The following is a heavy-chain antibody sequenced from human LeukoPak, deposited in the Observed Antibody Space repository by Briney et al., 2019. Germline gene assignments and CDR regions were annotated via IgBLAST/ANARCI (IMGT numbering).Heavy chain of an antibody. CDR2: IGTSSSTM. D-gene: IGHD3-10*01. J-gene: IGHJ3*02. V-gene: IGHV3-48*01. CDR3: ARDSAYAFDI. CDR1: GFTFSSYA. Sequence: PGGSLRLSCAASGFTFSSYAIHWVRQAPGKGLEWVSYIGTSSSTMYYADSVKGRFTISRDNAKNSLYLQMNSLTAEDTAVYYCARDSAYAFDIWGRGTMVTVSS.